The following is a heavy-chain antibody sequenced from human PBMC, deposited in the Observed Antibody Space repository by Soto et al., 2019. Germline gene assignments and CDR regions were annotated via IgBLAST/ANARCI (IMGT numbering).Heavy chain of an antibody. J-gene: IGHJ4*02. Sequence: SETLSLTCTVSGGSISSGGYYWSWIRQHPGKGLEWIGYIYYSGSTYYNPSLKSRVTISVDTSKDQFSLKLKSVTAADTALYFCARQRTSVVTQAYFDVWGPGSLVTVSS. CDR1: GGSISSGGYY. CDR3: ARQRTSVVTQAYFDV. V-gene: IGHV4-31*02. CDR2: IYYSGST. D-gene: IGHD2-21*02.